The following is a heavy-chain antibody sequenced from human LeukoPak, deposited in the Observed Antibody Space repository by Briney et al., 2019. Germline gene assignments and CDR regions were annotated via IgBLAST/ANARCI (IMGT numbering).Heavy chain of an antibody. CDR2: IYYSGST. CDR3: AREIWNWNLAAEGIWYFDL. J-gene: IGHJ2*01. D-gene: IGHD1-1*01. CDR1: GGSISSYY. V-gene: IGHV4-59*01. Sequence: SETLSLTCTVSGGSISSYYWSWIRQPPGKGLEWIGYIYYSGSTNYNPSLKSRVTISVDTSKNQFSLKLSSVTAADTAVYYCAREIWNWNLAAEGIWYFDLWGRGTLVTVSS.